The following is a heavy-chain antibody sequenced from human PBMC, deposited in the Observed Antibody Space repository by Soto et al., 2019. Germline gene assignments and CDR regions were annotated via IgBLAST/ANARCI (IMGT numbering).Heavy chain of an antibody. CDR3: ARDLGGWTDY. J-gene: IGHJ4*02. CDR1: GYTFTSYA. V-gene: IGHV1-3*01. D-gene: IGHD6-19*01. Sequence: QVQLVQSGAEVKKPGASVKVSCKASGYTFTSYAMHWVRQAPGQRLEWMGWINAGNGNTKYSQKFQGRVTITRDTSASTTYMELSSLRSEDTTVYYCARDLGGWTDYWGQGTLDTVSS. CDR2: INAGNGNT.